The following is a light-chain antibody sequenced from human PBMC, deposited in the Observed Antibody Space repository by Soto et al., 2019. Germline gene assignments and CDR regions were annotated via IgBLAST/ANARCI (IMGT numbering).Light chain of an antibody. CDR1: QDISNY. J-gene: IGKJ4*01. CDR2: DAS. Sequence: DIQMTQSPSSLSASVGDRVTITCQASQDISNYLNWYQQKPGKAPKLLIYDASNLETGVPSRFSGSGSGTDFTFTISSLQPEDIATYYWQQAFTFGGGTKVEIK. CDR3: QQAFT. V-gene: IGKV1-33*01.